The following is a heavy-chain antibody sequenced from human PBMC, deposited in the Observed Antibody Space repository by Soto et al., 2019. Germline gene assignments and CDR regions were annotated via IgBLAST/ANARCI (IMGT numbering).Heavy chain of an antibody. CDR2: IWYDGSNK. Sequence: QVQLVESGGGVVQPGRSLRLSCAASGFTFSSYGMHWVRQAPGKGLEWVAVIWYDGSNKYYADSVKGRFTISRYNSKNTLYLQMNSLRAEDTAVYYCARGIFGVVITQYYYYYYGMDVWGQGTTVTVSS. V-gene: IGHV3-33*01. D-gene: IGHD3-3*01. J-gene: IGHJ6*02. CDR3: ARGIFGVVITQYYYYYYGMDV. CDR1: GFTFSSYG.